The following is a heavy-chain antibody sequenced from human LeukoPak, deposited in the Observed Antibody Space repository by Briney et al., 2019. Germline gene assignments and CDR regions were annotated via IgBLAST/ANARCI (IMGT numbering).Heavy chain of an antibody. CDR3: ARSNYGGKRWFDP. Sequence: ASVKVSCKASEYTFTSYDINWVRQATGQGLEWMGWMNPNSGNTGYAQKFQGRDTMTRDTSISTAYMELSSLTSEDTAVYFCARSNYGGKRWFDPWGQGTLVIVSS. CDR2: MNPNSGNT. J-gene: IGHJ5*02. CDR1: EYTFTSYD. V-gene: IGHV1-8*01. D-gene: IGHD4-23*01.